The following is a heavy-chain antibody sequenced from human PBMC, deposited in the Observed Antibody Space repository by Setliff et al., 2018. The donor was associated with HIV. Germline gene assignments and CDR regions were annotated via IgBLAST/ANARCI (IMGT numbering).Heavy chain of an antibody. CDR2: IYYSGST. V-gene: IGHV4-59*08. CDR3: ARRPNYYGSGSYSNYYYMDV. J-gene: IGHJ6*03. Sequence: SETLSLTCTVSGGSISSYYWSWIRQPPGKGLEWIGYIYYSGSTNYNPSLKSRVTISVDTSKNQFSLKLSSVTAADTAVYYCARRPNYYGSGSYSNYYYMDVWGKGTTVTV. D-gene: IGHD3-10*01. CDR1: GGSISSYY.